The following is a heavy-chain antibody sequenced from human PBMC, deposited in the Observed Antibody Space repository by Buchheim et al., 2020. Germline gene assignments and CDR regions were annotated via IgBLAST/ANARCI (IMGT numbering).Heavy chain of an antibody. CDR1: GGSISSGSYY. J-gene: IGHJ4*02. D-gene: IGHD1-26*01. CDR3: ARAGSGGAGLDY. Sequence: QVQLQESGPGLVKPSQTLSLTCTVSGGSISSGSYYWSWIRQPAGKGLEWIGRIYTSGSTNYNPSLKSRVTISVDTSKNQFSLKLSSVTAADTAVYYCARAGSGGAGLDYWGQGTL. V-gene: IGHV4-61*02. CDR2: IYTSGST.